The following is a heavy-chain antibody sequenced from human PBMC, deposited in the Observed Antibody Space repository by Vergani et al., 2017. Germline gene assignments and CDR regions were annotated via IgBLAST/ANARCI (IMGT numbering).Heavy chain of an antibody. CDR1: GGSFGGYY. CDR3: ARDSHYYGSGTYDNWFDP. D-gene: IGHD3-10*01. CDR2: INYSGRT. J-gene: IGHJ5*02. Sequence: QVQVQESGPGLVQPSETLSLTCTVSGGSFGGYYWSWIRQPPGKGLEWIGYINYSGRTTYNPSLKSRVSISMDTSKNQLSLRLSSVTAADTAVYYCARDSHYYGSGTYDNWFDPWGQGTLVTVSS. V-gene: IGHV4-59*01.